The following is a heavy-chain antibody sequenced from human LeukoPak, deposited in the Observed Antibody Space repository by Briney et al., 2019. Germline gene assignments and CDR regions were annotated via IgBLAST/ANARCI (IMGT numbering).Heavy chain of an antibody. D-gene: IGHD3-3*01. V-gene: IGHV3-21*01. Sequence: GGSLRLSCTASGFTFRTHTMNWVRQAPGKGLEWVSCLSSSSRDISYADSVKGRFTISRDNAKNSLYLHMSSLRAEDTAVYYCARVPGGLEWADFDYWGQGTLVTVSS. CDR3: ARVPGGLEWADFDY. J-gene: IGHJ4*02. CDR1: GFTFRTHT. CDR2: LSSSSRDI.